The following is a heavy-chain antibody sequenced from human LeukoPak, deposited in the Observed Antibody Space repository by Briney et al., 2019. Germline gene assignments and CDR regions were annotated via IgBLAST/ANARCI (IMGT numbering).Heavy chain of an antibody. J-gene: IGHJ4*02. Sequence: ASVKVSCKASGYTFTSYYMHWVRQAPGQGLEWVGIINPSGGSTSYAQKFQGRVTMTRDTSTSTVYMELSSLRSEDTAVYYCASQAPDFWSGYHYFDCWSQGTLATVHS. CDR2: INPSGGST. V-gene: IGHV1-46*01. D-gene: IGHD3-3*01. CDR1: GYTFTSYY. CDR3: ASQAPDFWSGYHYFDC.